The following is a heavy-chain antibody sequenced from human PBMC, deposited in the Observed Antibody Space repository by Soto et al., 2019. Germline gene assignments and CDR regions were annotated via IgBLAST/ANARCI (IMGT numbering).Heavy chain of an antibody. D-gene: IGHD6-19*01. CDR1: GDSIRSYY. CDR2: IYYSGST. V-gene: IGHV4-59*01. J-gene: IGHJ5*02. Sequence: SETLSLTCAVSGDSIRSYYWSWIRQSPGKGLEWIGYIYYSGSTSYNPSLKSRVTISVDTSKNQFSLNLRSVTAADTAMYYCARDSGGRRQFDPWGQGTQVTVS. CDR3: ARDSGGRRQFDP.